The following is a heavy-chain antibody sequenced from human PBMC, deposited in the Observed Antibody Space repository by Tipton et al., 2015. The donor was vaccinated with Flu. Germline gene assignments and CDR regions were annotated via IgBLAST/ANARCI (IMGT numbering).Heavy chain of an antibody. CDR2: IYPGDSDT. Sequence: QLVQSGAEVKKPGESLKISCKGSGYSFTSYWIGWVRQMPGKGLEWMGIIYPGDSDTRYNPSFRGQVTISVDKSINTAYLQWSSLKASDTAIYYCARHNDIILSCAFDPWGQGTQVTVSS. V-gene: IGHV5-51*01. J-gene: IGHJ5*02. CDR1: GYSFTSYW. CDR3: ARHNDIILSCAFDP. D-gene: IGHD3-10*01.